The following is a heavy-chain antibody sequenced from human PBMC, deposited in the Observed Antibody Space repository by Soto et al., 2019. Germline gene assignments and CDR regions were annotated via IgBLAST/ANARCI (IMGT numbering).Heavy chain of an antibody. CDR2: TRNKLSIYTT. CDR1: GFTFSDHY. V-gene: IGHV3-72*01. D-gene: IGHD4-17*01. CDR3: ARELTTVLTGDAFDI. Sequence: GGSLRLSXAASGFTFSDHYIDWVRQAPGKGLEWVGRTRNKLSIYTTEYAASVKGRFTFSRDDSKNSLYLQMNSLKTEDTAVYYCARELTTVLTGDAFDIWGQGTMVTVSS. J-gene: IGHJ3*02.